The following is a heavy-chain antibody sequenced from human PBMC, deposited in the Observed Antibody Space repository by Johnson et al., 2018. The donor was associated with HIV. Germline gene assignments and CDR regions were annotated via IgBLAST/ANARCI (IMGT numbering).Heavy chain of an antibody. Sequence: QMQLVESGGGLVKPRGSLRLSCAASGFTFSSYAMHWVRQAPGKGLEWVAFIRYDGSNKYYADSVKGRFTISTDNSKNTLYLQMNSLRAEDTAVYYCARYHLRRSHAFDIWGQGTMVTVSS. CDR3: ARYHLRRSHAFDI. J-gene: IGHJ3*02. D-gene: IGHD2-15*01. V-gene: IGHV3-30*02. CDR2: IRYDGSNK. CDR1: GFTFSSYA.